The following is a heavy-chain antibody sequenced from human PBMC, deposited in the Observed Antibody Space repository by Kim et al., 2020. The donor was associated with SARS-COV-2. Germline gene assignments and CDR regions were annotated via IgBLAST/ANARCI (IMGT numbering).Heavy chain of an antibody. D-gene: IGHD5-12*01. CDR2: ISYDGSNK. Sequence: GGSLRLSCAASGFTFSSYGMHLVCQAPGKGLEWVAVISYDGSNKYYADSVKGRFTISRDNSKNTLYLQMNSLRAEDTAVYYCAKEYVDIGASVYYYGMDVWGQGTTVTVSS. V-gene: IGHV3-30*18. CDR3: AKEYVDIGASVYYYGMDV. CDR1: GFTFSSYG. J-gene: IGHJ6*02.